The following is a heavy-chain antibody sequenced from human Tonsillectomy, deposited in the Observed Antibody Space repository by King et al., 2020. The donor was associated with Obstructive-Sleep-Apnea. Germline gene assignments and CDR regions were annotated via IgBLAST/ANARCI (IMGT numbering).Heavy chain of an antibody. V-gene: IGHV3-21*04. CDR2: ISGSNDI. Sequence: VPLVESGGGLVKPGGSLRLSCAASGFTFITYSVNWVRQAPGKGLEWVSSISGSNDIYYADSMKGRFTISRDNAKNSLYLQMNSLRAEDTAIYYCSIFGVDHFDYWGQGTLVTVSS. J-gene: IGHJ4*02. D-gene: IGHD3-3*01. CDR1: GFTFITYS. CDR3: SIFGVDHFDY.